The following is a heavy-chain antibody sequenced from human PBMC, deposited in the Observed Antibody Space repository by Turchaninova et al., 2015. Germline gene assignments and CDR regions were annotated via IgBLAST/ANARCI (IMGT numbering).Heavy chain of an antibody. CDR1: GYTFSNSW. V-gene: IGHV5-51*01. CDR3: ARPGSGNYYAFDI. D-gene: IGHD3-3*01. Sequence: EVQLVQSGAEVKKPGESLKISCQGSGYTFSNSWIGWVRQMPGKGLEWMGIIYPGASDTRYSPSFQGQVTISADKSISTAYLQWSSLKASDTAMYYCARPGSGNYYAFDIWGQGTMVTVSS. J-gene: IGHJ3*02. CDR2: IYPGASDT.